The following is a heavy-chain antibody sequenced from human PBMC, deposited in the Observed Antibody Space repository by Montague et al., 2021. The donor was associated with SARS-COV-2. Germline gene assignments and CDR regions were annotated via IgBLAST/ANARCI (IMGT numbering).Heavy chain of an antibody. Sequence: ETLSLTCAFYGGSFSGYYWSWIRQPPGKGLEWIGEINHSGSTNXXPSLKSRVTISVDTSKNQFSLKLTSVAAADTAVYYCARGGYSSSWYGTHNCFDPWGQGTLVTVSS. CDR3: ARGGYSSSWYGTHNCFDP. CDR1: GGSFSGYY. CDR2: INHSGST. J-gene: IGHJ5*02. D-gene: IGHD6-13*01. V-gene: IGHV4-34*01.